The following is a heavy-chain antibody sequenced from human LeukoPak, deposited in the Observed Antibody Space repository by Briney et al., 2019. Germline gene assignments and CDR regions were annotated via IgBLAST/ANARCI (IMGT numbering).Heavy chain of an antibody. CDR3: AKSASGSFITMVRGMTVGYFDY. V-gene: IGHV3-23*01. J-gene: IGHJ4*02. Sequence: GGSLRLSCAASGFTFSSYAMSWVRQAPGKGLEWVSAISGSGGSTYYADSVKGRFTISRDNSKNTLYLQMNSLRAEDTAVYYCAKSASGSFITMVRGMTVGYFDYWGQGTLVTVSS. D-gene: IGHD3-10*01. CDR1: GFTFSSYA. CDR2: ISGSGGST.